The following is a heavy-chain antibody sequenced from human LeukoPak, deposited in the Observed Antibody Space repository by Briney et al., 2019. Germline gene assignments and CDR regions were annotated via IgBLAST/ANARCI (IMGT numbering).Heavy chain of an antibody. J-gene: IGHJ3*02. CDR3: ARSYYYDTSGSKGAFDI. V-gene: IGHV4-61*02. D-gene: IGHD3-22*01. Sequence: SETLSLTCSVSGGSISSGSYYWNWIRQPAGKGLEWIVRIYSSGSTNYNPSLKSRVTISGDTSKNPFSLKLNSVTAADTAVYYCARSYYYDTSGSKGAFDIWGQGTMVTVSS. CDR2: IYSSGST. CDR1: GGSISSGSYY.